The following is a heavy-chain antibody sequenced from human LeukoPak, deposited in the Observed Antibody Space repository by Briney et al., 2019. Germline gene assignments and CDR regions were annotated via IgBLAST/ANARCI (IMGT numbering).Heavy chain of an antibody. CDR1: GYTFTSYG. Sequence: ASVKVSCKASGYTFTSYGISWVRQAPGQGLERMGWISAYNGNTNYARKLQGRVTMTTNTSTSTAYMQLRSLRSDDTAVYYCARDVVTAIDPQLIGPTDYWGQGTLVTVSS. J-gene: IGHJ4*02. CDR2: ISAYNGNT. CDR3: ARDVVTAIDPQLIGPTDY. D-gene: IGHD2-21*02. V-gene: IGHV1-18*01.